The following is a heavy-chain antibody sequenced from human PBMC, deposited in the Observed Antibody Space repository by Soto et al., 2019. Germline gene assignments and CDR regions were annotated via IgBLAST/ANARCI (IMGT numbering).Heavy chain of an antibody. J-gene: IGHJ4*02. Sequence: GGSLRLSCAASGFTFSSYGMHWVRQAPGKGLEWVAVISYDGSNKYYADSVKGRFTISRDNSKNTLYLQMNSLRAEDTAVYYCAKGSTVAVGVIDYWGQGTLVTVS. CDR1: GFTFSSYG. V-gene: IGHV3-30*18. CDR2: ISYDGSNK. CDR3: AKGSTVAVGVIDY. D-gene: IGHD6-19*01.